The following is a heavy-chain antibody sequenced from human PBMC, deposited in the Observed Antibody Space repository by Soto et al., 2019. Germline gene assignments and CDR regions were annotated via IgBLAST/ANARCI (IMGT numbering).Heavy chain of an antibody. D-gene: IGHD3-22*01. CDR1: GYSFTSYW. V-gene: IGHV5-51*01. CDR3: ARPLLPDYYDSSVGAFDI. Sequence: PGESLKISCKGSGYSFTSYWIGWVRQMPGKGLEWMGIIYPGDSDTRYSPSFQGHVTISADKSISTAYLQWSSLKASDTAMYYCARPLLPDYYDSSVGAFDIWGQGTMVTVSS. J-gene: IGHJ3*02. CDR2: IYPGDSDT.